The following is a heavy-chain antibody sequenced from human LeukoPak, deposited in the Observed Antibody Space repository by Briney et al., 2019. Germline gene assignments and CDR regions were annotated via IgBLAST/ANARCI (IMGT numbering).Heavy chain of an antibody. D-gene: IGHD3-22*01. V-gene: IGHV5-51*01. CDR1: GYSFTSYW. J-gene: IGHJ5*02. CDR3: ARSADYYDSSGYLSWFDP. CDR2: IYPGDSDT. Sequence: GESLKISCKGSGYSFTSYWIGWVRQMPGKGLEWMGIIYPGDSDTRYSPSFQGQVTISADKSISTAYLQRSSLKASDTAMYYCARSADYYDSSGYLSWFDPWGQGTLVTVSS.